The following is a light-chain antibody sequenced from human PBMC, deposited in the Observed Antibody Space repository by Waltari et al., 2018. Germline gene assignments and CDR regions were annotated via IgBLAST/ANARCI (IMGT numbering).Light chain of an antibody. CDR1: ESISTY. Sequence: DIQMTQSPSSLSASVGDRVPITCRASESISTYLNWYQQKPGKAPKLLIFAASSLQTGVPSRFSGSGSGTDFTLTISSLRPEDFATYYCQQTYGTPPYTFGQGTKLEIK. CDR3: QQTYGTPPYT. CDR2: AAS. V-gene: IGKV1-39*01. J-gene: IGKJ2*01.